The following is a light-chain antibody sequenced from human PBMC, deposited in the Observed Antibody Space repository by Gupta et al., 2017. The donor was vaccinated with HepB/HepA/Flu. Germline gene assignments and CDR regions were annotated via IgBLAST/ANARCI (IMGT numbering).Light chain of an antibody. CDR1: SDSIASNY. CDR3: QSYASSNYV. CDR2: EDN. V-gene: IGLV6-57*03. J-gene: IGLJ1*01. Sequence: FMLTQPPSLSASPVKTVTISCTRSSDSIASNYVQWYQQRPGSAPTTVIYEDNQRPSGVPDRFSGSIDSSSNSASLXIXGLRTEXEADYYCQSYASSNYVFGTGTKVNVL.